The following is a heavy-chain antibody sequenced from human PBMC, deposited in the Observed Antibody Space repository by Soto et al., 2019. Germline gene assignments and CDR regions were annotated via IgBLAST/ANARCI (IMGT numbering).Heavy chain of an antibody. J-gene: IGHJ6*03. Sequence: QVPLVQSGAEVKKPGASVKVSCKASGYTFTSYGISWVRQAPGQGLEWMGWISAYNGNTNYAQKLQGRVTMTTDTSTSTAYMELRSLRSDDTAVYYCARTPDPYCSSTSCYYYYYMDVWGKGTTVTVSS. CDR2: ISAYNGNT. CDR1: GYTFTSYG. V-gene: IGHV1-18*01. CDR3: ARTPDPYCSSTSCYYYYYMDV. D-gene: IGHD2-2*01.